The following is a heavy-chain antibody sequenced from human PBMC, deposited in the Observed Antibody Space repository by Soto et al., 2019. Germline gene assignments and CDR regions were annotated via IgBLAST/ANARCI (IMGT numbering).Heavy chain of an antibody. Sequence: QVQLQESGPGLVMPSQTLSLTCTVSGASISSGGYFWSWIRQHPGKGLELIGYIYYSGSTYYNPYLKSRLAISVDTSKNQFSLNLNSVTAADTAVYYCTRAPRGFICYFDYWGQGTLVTVSS. D-gene: IGHD3-10*01. CDR3: TRAPRGFICYFDY. V-gene: IGHV4-31*03. CDR1: GASISSGGYF. J-gene: IGHJ4*02. CDR2: IYYSGST.